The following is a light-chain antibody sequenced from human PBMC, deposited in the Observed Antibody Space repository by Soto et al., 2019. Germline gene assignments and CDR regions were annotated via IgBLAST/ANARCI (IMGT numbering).Light chain of an antibody. Sequence: QSALTQPRSVSGSPGQSVTISCTGTSSDVGGYNYVSWYQQHPGKAPKLMIYDVSKRPSGVPDRFSGSKSGNTASLTISGLQAEYDADYYCCSYAGSYTFVVFGGGTKLTVL. CDR3: CSYAGSYTFVV. CDR1: SSDVGGYNY. V-gene: IGLV2-11*01. CDR2: DVS. J-gene: IGLJ2*01.